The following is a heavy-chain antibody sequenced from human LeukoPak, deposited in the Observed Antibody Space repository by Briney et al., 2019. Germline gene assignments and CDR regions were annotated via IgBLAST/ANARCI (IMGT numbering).Heavy chain of an antibody. J-gene: IGHJ1*01. Sequence: TGGSMSPSSAASGFTFSSYGMHWVRQAPGKGLEWVAFIRYDGSNKYYADSVKGRFTISRDNSKNTLYLQMNSLRAEDTAVYYCAKDRSSGYHELFQHWRQATMVTDSS. CDR3: AKDRSSGYHELFQH. V-gene: IGHV3-30*02. CDR2: IRYDGSNK. D-gene: IGHD3-22*01. CDR1: GFTFSSYG.